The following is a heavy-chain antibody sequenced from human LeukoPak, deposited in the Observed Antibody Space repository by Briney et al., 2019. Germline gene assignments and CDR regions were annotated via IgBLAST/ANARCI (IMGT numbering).Heavy chain of an antibody. V-gene: IGHV3-11*05. J-gene: IGHJ5*02. CDR1: GFTFSDYY. CDR2: ISSSSYT. D-gene: IGHD2-15*01. CDR3: ARDVGAYCSGGSCYSGWFDP. Sequence: GGSLRLSCAASGFTFSDYYMSWIRQAPGKGLEWVSYISSSSYTNYADSVKGRFTISRDNAKNSLYLQMNSLRAEDTAVYYCARDVGAYCSGGSCYSGWFDPWGQGTLVTVSS.